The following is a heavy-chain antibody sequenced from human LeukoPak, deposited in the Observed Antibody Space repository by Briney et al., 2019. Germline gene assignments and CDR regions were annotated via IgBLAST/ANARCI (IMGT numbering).Heavy chain of an antibody. V-gene: IGHV4-30-2*01. CDR2: IYHSGST. CDR3: ARGAPPASGYCSGGSCAFDP. Sequence: SETLSLTCAVSGGSISSGGYSWSWIRQPPGKGLEWIGYIYHSGSTYYNPSLKSRVTISVDRSKNQFSLKLSSVTAADTAVYYCARGAPPASGYCSGGSCAFDPRGQGTLVTVSS. J-gene: IGHJ5*02. CDR1: GGSISSGGYS. D-gene: IGHD2-15*01.